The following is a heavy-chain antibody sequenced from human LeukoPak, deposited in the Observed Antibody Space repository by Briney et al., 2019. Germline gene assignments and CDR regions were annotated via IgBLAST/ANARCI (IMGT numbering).Heavy chain of an antibody. CDR3: AKPSVGGATGFDS. V-gene: IGHV3-23*01. J-gene: IGHJ4*02. CDR2: ISGSGDTT. CDR1: GFTFSAYA. D-gene: IGHD1-26*01. Sequence: GGSLRLSCAASGFTFSAYAMSWVRQAPGKGLEWASAISGSGDTTNSADSVKGRFTISRDNSKNMLYLYMNSLRAEDTAVYYCAKPSVGGATGFDSWGQGTLVTVSS.